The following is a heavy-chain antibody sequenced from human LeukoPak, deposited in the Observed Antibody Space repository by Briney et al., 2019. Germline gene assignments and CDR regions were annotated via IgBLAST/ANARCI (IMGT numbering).Heavy chain of an antibody. D-gene: IGHD4-17*01. CDR2: ISSSSSYI. CDR3: ARGPTVTTQTTYYSDY. J-gene: IGHJ4*02. Sequence: PGGSLRLSCAASGFTFSSYSMNWVRQAPGKGLEWVSSISSSSSYIYYADSVKGRFTISRDNAKNSLYLQMNSLRAEDTAVYYCARGPTVTTQTTYYSDYWGQGTLVTVSS. CDR1: GFTFSSYS. V-gene: IGHV3-21*01.